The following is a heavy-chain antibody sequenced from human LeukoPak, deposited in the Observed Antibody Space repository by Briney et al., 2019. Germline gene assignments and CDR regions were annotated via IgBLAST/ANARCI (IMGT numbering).Heavy chain of an antibody. CDR1: GGTFSSYA. V-gene: IGHV1-69*06. Sequence: SVKVSCKASGGTFSSYAISWVRQAPGQGLEWMGGIIPIFGTANYAQKFQGRVTITADKSTSTAYMELSSLRSEDTAVYYCATTDPGSGYYQPFDYWGQGTLVTVSS. D-gene: IGHD3-22*01. J-gene: IGHJ4*02. CDR3: ATTDPGSGYYQPFDY. CDR2: IIPIFGTA.